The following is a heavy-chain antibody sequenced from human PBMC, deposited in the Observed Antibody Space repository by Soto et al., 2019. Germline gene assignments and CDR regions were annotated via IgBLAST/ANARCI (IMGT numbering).Heavy chain of an antibody. CDR2: IYHSGST. V-gene: IGHV4-30-2*01. CDR3: ARVPDV. Sequence: SSETLSLTCAVSGGSMSSGGYSWTWIRQPPGKGLDWIGYIYHSGSTYYNPSLKSRVTISVDRSKNQFSLKLNSVTAADTAVYYCARVPDVWGQGTTVTVSS. J-gene: IGHJ6*02. CDR1: GGSMSSGGYS.